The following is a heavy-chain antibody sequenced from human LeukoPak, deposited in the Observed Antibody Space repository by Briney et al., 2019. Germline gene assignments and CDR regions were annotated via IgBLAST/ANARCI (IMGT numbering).Heavy chain of an antibody. CDR2: ISGSGGST. CDR1: GFTLSRYA. Sequence: GSLRLSCAASGFTLSRYAMSLVRQAPGKGLEWVSAISGSGGSTYYADSVKGRFTISRDNSKNTLYLQMNSLRAEDTAVYYCAKGYDSSGYIDYWGQGTLVTVSS. V-gene: IGHV3-23*01. D-gene: IGHD3-22*01. J-gene: IGHJ4*02. CDR3: AKGYDSSGYIDY.